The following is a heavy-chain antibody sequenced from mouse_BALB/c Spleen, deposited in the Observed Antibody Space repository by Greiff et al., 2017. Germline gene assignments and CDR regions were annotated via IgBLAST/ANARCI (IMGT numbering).Heavy chain of an antibody. D-gene: IGHD3-3*01. CDR1: GYTFTNYW. J-gene: IGHJ3*01. CDR3: ARGGDGAWFAY. V-gene: IGHV1-63*02. Sequence: VQLQQSGAELVRPGTSVKISCKASGYTFTNYWLGWVKQRPGHGLEWIGDIYPGGGYTNYNEKFKGKATLTADTSSSTAYMQLSSLTSEDSAVYFCARGGDGAWFAYWGQGTLVTVSA. CDR2: IYPGGGYT.